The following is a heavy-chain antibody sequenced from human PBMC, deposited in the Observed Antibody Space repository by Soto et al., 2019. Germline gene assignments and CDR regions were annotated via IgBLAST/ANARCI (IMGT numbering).Heavy chain of an antibody. J-gene: IGHJ4*02. CDR2: INAYNGNT. V-gene: IGHV1-18*01. CDR1: GYTFTNYG. D-gene: IGHD3-10*01. CDR3: ARDPMVRGVISHFDY. Sequence: ASVKVSCKASGYTFTNYGISWVRQAPGQGLEWMGWINAYNGNTKNAQKLQGRVTMTTDTSTSTAYMELRSLRSDDTAVYYCARDPMVRGVISHFDYWGQGTLVTVSS.